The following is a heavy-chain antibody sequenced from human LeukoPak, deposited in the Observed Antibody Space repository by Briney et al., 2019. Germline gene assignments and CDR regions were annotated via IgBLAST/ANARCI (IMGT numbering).Heavy chain of an antibody. CDR2: INHSGST. Sequence: PSETLSLTCTVSGGSINSHYWSWIRQPPGKGLEWIGEINHSGSTNYNPSLKSRVTISVDTSKNQFSLKLSSVTAADTAVYYCARGSRIAVRLDYWGQGTLVTVSS. CDR3: ARGSRIAVRLDY. V-gene: IGHV4-34*01. D-gene: IGHD6-19*01. CDR1: GGSINSHY. J-gene: IGHJ4*02.